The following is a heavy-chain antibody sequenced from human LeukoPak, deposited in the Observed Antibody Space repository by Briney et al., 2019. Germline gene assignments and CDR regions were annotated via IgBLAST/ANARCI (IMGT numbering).Heavy chain of an antibody. CDR1: GGSISSSNYY. V-gene: IGHV4-39*07. Sequence: SETLSLTCTVSGGSISSSNYYWGWIRQPPGKGLEWIGSISYSGSTYYNPSLKSRVTISVDTSKNQFSLKLSSVTAADTAVYYCARGGGNDAFDIWGQGTMVTVSS. J-gene: IGHJ3*02. CDR3: ARGGGNDAFDI. CDR2: ISYSGST. D-gene: IGHD3-16*01.